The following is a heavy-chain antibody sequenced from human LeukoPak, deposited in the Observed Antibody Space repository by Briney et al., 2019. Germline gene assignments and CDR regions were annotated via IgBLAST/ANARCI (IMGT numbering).Heavy chain of an antibody. CDR2: ISGSGDST. V-gene: IGHV3-23*01. D-gene: IGHD3-22*01. Sequence: PGGSLRLSCAASGFTFSSYAMSWVRQAPGKGLEWVSAISGSGDSTYYADSVKGRFTISRDNSKNTLYLQMNSLRAEDTAVYYCARNLKRITMIVVVITYYFDYWGQGTLVTVSS. J-gene: IGHJ4*02. CDR3: ARNLKRITMIVVVITYYFDY. CDR1: GFTFSSYA.